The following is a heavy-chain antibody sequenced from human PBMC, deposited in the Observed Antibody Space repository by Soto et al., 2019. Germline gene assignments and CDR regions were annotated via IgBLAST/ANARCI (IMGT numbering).Heavy chain of an antibody. Sequence: ASVKVSCKTSGYTFGSYVTTWVRQAPGQGLEWLGWISAHSGNTVYAQNLQGRVTMTTDTSTGTAYLELRSLRSDDTAVDYCARVLQRKLAEGLFQYYAMGVWGQGTTVTVSS. V-gene: IGHV1-18*01. CDR1: GYTFGSYV. CDR3: ARVLQRKLAEGLFQYYAMGV. D-gene: IGHD2-21*01. J-gene: IGHJ6*02. CDR2: ISAHSGNT.